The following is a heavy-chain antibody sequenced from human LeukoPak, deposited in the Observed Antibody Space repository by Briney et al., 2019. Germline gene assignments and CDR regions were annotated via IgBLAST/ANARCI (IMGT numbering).Heavy chain of an antibody. V-gene: IGHV3-23*01. CDR1: GFTFYSYA. CDR2: ISGSADSGSSGST. CDR3: AKFGDDSLTDI. D-gene: IGHD3-9*01. Sequence: GGSLRLSCAASGFTFYSYAMSWVRQAPGKGLEWVSAISGSADSGSSGSTYYVDSVKGRFTISRDNSKNTLYLQMNSLRAEDTALYYCAKFGDDSLTDIWGQGTMVTVSS. J-gene: IGHJ3*02.